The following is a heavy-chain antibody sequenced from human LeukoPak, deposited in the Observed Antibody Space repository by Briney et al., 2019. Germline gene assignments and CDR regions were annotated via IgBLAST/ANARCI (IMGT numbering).Heavy chain of an antibody. CDR1: AFSFSSYE. CDR2: ISPTGYTI. Sequence: GGSLRLSCAASAFSFSSYEMNWVRQAPGQGLEWVSHISPTGYTIYYADSVKGRFTISRDSAKNSLYLQMSSLRAEDTAVYYCARVGYHGSGSFDYWGQGTLVTVSS. V-gene: IGHV3-48*03. D-gene: IGHD3-10*01. CDR3: ARVGYHGSGSFDY. J-gene: IGHJ4*02.